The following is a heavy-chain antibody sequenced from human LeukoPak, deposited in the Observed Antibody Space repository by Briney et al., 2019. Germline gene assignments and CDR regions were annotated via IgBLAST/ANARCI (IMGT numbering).Heavy chain of an antibody. CDR2: ISSSSSYI. CDR1: GFTFRSYS. Sequence: GGSLRLSCAASGFTFRSYSMNWVRQARGKGVEGVSSISSSSSYIYYADSVKGPFTVSRDNSRNMVFLQMNSLTMKDPGVYFCARPATQGDFVEKFGIDLWGQGVLVTVSS. V-gene: IGHV3-21*01. CDR3: ARPATQGDFVEKFGIDL. D-gene: IGHD2-21*01. J-gene: IGHJ5*02.